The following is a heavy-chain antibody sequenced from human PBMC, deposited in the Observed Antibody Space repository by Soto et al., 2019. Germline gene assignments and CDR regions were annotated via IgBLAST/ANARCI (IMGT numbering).Heavy chain of an antibody. CDR2: IIPIFGTA. V-gene: IGHV1-69*12. Sequence: QVQLVQSGAEVKKPGSSVKVSCKASGGTFSSYAISWVRQAPGQGLEWMGGIIPIFGTANYAQKFQGIFRMTADESTSTAYMELRTLRSEEPAVYYWARDHWSGCSCYQWYSGMDFWGQGTTVTVSS. D-gene: IGHD2-15*01. CDR3: ARDHWSGCSCYQWYSGMDF. J-gene: IGHJ6*01. CDR1: GGTFSSYA.